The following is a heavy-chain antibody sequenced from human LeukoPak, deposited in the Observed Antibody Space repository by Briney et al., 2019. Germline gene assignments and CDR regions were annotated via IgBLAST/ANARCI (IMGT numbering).Heavy chain of an antibody. D-gene: IGHD6-6*01. J-gene: IGHJ5*02. CDR3: ARVMAARREDLNWFDP. CDR1: GGSISSGGYY. CDR2: IYYSGST. Sequence: SQTLSLTCTVSGGSISSGGYYWSWIRQHPGKGLEWIGYIYYSGSTYYNPSLKSRVTISVDTSKNQVSLNLTSVNAADTAIYYCARVMAARREDLNWFDPWGQGTLVTVSS. V-gene: IGHV4-31*03.